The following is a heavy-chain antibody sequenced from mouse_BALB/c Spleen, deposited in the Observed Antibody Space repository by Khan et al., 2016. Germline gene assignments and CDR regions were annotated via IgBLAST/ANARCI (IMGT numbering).Heavy chain of an antibody. V-gene: IGHV1-87*01. CDR1: GYTFTTYW. CDR2: IYPGDGDT. J-gene: IGHJ2*01. Sequence: VQLQESGAELARPGASVKLSCKASGYTFTTYWIQWVKQRPGQGLEWIGAIYPGDGDTRYTQKFKGKATLTADKSSSTAYMQLSSLASEDSAVYYCARNFPFDYWGQGTTLTVSS. CDR3: ARNFPFDY.